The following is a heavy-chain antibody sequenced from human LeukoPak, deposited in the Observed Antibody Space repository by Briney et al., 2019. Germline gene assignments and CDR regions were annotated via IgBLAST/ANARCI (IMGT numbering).Heavy chain of an antibody. CDR2: IKSKTDGGTT. CDR3: TTGWASSVPYYYYMDV. D-gene: IGHD3-10*02. CDR1: GFTFSNAW. Sequence: GGSLRLSCAASGFTFSNAWMSWVRQAPGKGLEWVGRIKSKTDGGTTDYAAPVKGRFTISRDDSKNTLYLQMNSLKTEDTAVYYCTTGWASSVPYYYYMDVWGKGTTVTVSS. V-gene: IGHV3-15*01. J-gene: IGHJ6*03.